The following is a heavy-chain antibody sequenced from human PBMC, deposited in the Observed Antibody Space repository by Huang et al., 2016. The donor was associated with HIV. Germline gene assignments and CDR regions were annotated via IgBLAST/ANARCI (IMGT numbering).Heavy chain of an antibody. CDR1: GYSFSSYW. CDR2: IFPDDSDT. J-gene: IGHJ4*02. CDR3: ARRFSSSSGYFDY. Sequence: VQLVQSGAEVKKPGESLKISCKGSGYSFSSYWIAWVRQMPGKGLEWRGIIFPDDSDTTYSPAFGGQVTISADKSIGTAYLQWSSLKAADTAMYYCARRFSSSSGYFDYWGQGSLVTVSS. D-gene: IGHD6-6*01. V-gene: IGHV5-51*01.